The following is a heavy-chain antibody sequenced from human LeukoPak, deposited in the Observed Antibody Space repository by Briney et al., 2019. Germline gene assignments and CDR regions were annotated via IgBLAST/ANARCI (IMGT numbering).Heavy chain of an antibody. CDR3: ARGGRDGYITRDHDAFDI. Sequence: SVRVSCKASGGTFSSYAISWVRQAPGQGLEWMGGIIPIFGTANYAQKFQGRVTITADESTSTAYMELSSLRSEDTAVYYCARGGRDGYITRDHDAFDIWGQGTMVTVSS. V-gene: IGHV1-69*13. J-gene: IGHJ3*02. D-gene: IGHD5-24*01. CDR2: IIPIFGTA. CDR1: GGTFSSYA.